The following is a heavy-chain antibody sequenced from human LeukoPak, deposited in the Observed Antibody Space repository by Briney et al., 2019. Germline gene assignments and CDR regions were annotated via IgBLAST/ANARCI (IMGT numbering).Heavy chain of an antibody. Sequence: GGSLRLSCEASGFVFVHSWMSWVRQAPGKGLEWVSAISGSGGTTYYADSVKGRFTISRDNSKNTLYLQMNSLTAEDTAVYYCAKDRGYWGQGTLVAVSS. CDR3: AKDRGY. CDR1: GFVFVHSW. V-gene: IGHV3-23*01. J-gene: IGHJ4*02. CDR2: ISGSGGTT.